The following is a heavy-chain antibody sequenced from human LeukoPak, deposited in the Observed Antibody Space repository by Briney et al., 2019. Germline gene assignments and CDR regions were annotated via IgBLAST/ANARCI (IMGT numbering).Heavy chain of an antibody. V-gene: IGHV3-21*01. Sequence: PGGSLRLSCAASGFTFSSYSMNWVRQAPGKGLEWVSSISSSSSYIYYADSVKGRFTISRDNAKNSLYLQMNSLRAEDTAVYYCAREGGSSGWYSDYWGQGTLVTVSS. CDR1: GFTFSSYS. CDR2: ISSSSSYI. CDR3: AREGGSSGWYSDY. D-gene: IGHD6-19*01. J-gene: IGHJ4*02.